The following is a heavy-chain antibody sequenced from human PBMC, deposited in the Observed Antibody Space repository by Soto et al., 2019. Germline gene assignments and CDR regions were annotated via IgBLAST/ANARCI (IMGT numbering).Heavy chain of an antibody. J-gene: IGHJ4*02. D-gene: IGHD1-26*01. CDR3: ARAPGTTLPAHNFDD. Sequence: EVQLVESGGGLVQPGGSLRLSFAASGFTFSNYWMHWVRQVPGKGQEWVSRINSDGSSTSYADYVKCRFTTSRDNAKNTLYRHMNSARAEDTAVDYCARAPGTTLPAHNFDDWGQGVLVTVSS. CDR2: INSDGSST. CDR1: GFTFSNYW. V-gene: IGHV3-74*01.